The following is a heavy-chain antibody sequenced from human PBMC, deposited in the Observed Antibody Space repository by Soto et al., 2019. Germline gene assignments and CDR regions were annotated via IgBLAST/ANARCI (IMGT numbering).Heavy chain of an antibody. J-gene: IGHJ4*02. D-gene: IGHD5-12*01. CDR3: ATNGYSGYVLNSPFDY. CDR1: GGSISSGGYY. V-gene: IGHV4-31*03. Sequence: QVQLQESGPGLVKPSQTLFLTCTVSGGSISSGGYYWSWIRQHPGKGLEWIGYIYYSGSTYYNPSLKSRVTISVDTSKNQFSLKLSSVTAADTAVYYCATNGYSGYVLNSPFDYWGQGTLVTVSS. CDR2: IYYSGST.